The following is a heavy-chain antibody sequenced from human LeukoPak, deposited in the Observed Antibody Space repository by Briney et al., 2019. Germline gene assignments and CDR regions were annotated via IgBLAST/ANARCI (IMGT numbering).Heavy chain of an antibody. Sequence: GSSVKVSCKASGGTFSSYAISWVRQAPGQRLEWMGGIIPIFGTANYAQKFQGRVTITADESTSTAYVELSSLRSEDTAVYYCARDSIVVVITDYYYYGMDVWGQGTTVTVSS. CDR2: IIPIFGTA. V-gene: IGHV1-69*01. CDR3: ARDSIVVVITDYYYYGMDV. CDR1: GGTFSSYA. D-gene: IGHD3-22*01. J-gene: IGHJ6*02.